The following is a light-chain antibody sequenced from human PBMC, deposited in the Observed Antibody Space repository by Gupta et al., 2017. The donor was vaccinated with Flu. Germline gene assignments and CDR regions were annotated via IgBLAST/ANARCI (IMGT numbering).Light chain of an antibody. CDR3: SSHTVSDTFV. J-gene: IGLJ1*01. CDR2: EVT. Sequence: QSALTHPPSASGSPGQSLTISCTGTSSDIGAYKYVSWHQQHAGKAPKLIIYEVTKRPSGVPDRFSGSKSGNTASLTVSGLQAEDEGDYYCSSHTVSDTFVFGTGTAVTVL. CDR1: SSDIGAYKY. V-gene: IGLV2-8*01.